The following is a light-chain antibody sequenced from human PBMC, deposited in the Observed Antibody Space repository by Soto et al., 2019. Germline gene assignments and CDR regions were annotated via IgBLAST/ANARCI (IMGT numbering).Light chain of an antibody. Sequence: EIVLTQSPATLSVSPGERVTLSCRASQSVDINLAWYQQRPGQAPRLLIYRASTRAPGIPARFSGSGSGTEFTLTISSLQSEDFTVYSCLQYHNLWAFGQGTKVDIK. V-gene: IGKV3-15*01. J-gene: IGKJ1*01. CDR2: RAS. CDR1: QSVDIN. CDR3: LQYHNLWA.